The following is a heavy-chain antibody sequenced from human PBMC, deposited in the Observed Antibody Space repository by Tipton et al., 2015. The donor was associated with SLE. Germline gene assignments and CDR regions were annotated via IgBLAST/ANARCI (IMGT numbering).Heavy chain of an antibody. CDR3: ARGSWDMDN. J-gene: IGHJ4*02. CDR1: GGAISTFY. Sequence: GLVKPSETLSLTCTVSGGAISTFYWSWIRQSAGKGLEWIGRIYSSGRTNYNPSLKSRVTISVDTSKNQFSLKLSSVTAADTAVYYCARGSWDMDNWGPGTLVTVSP. V-gene: IGHV4-4*07. D-gene: IGHD2-15*01. CDR2: IYSSGRT.